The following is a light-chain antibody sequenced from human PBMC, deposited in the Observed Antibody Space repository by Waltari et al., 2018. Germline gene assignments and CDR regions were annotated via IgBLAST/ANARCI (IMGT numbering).Light chain of an antibody. J-gene: IGKJ2*01. Sequence: DIVMTQSPLFLSVTPGEPASIPCRFSQNLLHSNGNKYLDWYLQKPGQSPHLLIYLGSNRASGVPGRFSGSGSGTDFTLTISSLQAEDVAVYYCQQYYSTPYTFGQGTKLEIK. CDR3: QQYYSTPYT. V-gene: IGKV2-28*01. CDR2: LGS. CDR1: QNLLHSNGNKY.